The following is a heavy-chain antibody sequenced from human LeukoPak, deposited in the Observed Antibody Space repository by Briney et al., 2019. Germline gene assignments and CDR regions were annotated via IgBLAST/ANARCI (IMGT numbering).Heavy chain of an antibody. CDR3: ARDLGSLSGSYYYFDY. Sequence: PSETLSLTCTVSGGSISSYYWSWIRQPAGQGLEWIGRIYTSGSTNYNPSLKSRVTMSVDTSKNQFSLKLGSVTAADTAVYYCARDLGSLSGSYYYFDYWGQGTLVTVSS. CDR2: IYTSGST. V-gene: IGHV4-4*07. CDR1: GGSISSYY. D-gene: IGHD1-26*01. J-gene: IGHJ4*02.